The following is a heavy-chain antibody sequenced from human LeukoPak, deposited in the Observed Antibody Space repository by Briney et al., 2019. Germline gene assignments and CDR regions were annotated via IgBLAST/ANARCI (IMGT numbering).Heavy chain of an antibody. V-gene: IGHV3-23*01. CDR3: AKPLGHYYDSSGYYSFDY. CDR1: GFTFSSYA. J-gene: IGHJ4*02. CDR2: ISGSGGST. D-gene: IGHD3-22*01. Sequence: GSLRLSCAASGFTFSSYAMSWVRQAPGKGLEWVSAISGSGGSTYYADSVKGRFTISRDNSKNTLYLQMNSLRAEDTAVYYCAKPLGHYYDSSGYYSFDYWGQGTLVTVSS.